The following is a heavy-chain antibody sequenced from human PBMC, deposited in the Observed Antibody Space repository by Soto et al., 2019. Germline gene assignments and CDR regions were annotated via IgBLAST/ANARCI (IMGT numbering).Heavy chain of an antibody. CDR1: GYTFTNHG. CDR3: ARDFYTVAYFFDY. CDR2: VSSYNDKT. Sequence: QVQLVQSGAELKKPGASVKVSCKASGYTFTNHGISWVRQAPGQGLEWVGWVSSYNDKTKSAQKFQGRVTMATDTSTNTAYMELRSLRSDDTAVYFCARDFYTVAYFFDYWGQGTLVTVSS. D-gene: IGHD2-21*01. V-gene: IGHV1-18*04. J-gene: IGHJ4*02.